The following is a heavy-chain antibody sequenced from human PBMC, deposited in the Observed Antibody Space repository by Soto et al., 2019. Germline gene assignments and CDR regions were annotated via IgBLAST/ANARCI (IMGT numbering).Heavy chain of an antibody. V-gene: IGHV5-10-1*01. J-gene: IGHJ6*02. D-gene: IGHD2-15*01. CDR1: GYTFTSYW. CDR2: IDPSDSYT. Sequence: GESLKISCKGSGYTFTSYWISWVRQMPGKGLEWMGRIDPSDSYTNFSLSFQGHVTISVDKSTNTAYLQWSSLKASDTAMYYCATYCSGGSCYLDYYYYGMDVWGQGTMVTVSS. CDR3: ATYCSGGSCYLDYYYYGMDV.